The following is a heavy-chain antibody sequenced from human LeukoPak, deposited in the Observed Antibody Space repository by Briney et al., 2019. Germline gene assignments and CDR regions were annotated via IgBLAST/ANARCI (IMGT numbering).Heavy chain of an antibody. V-gene: IGHV4-34*01. Sequence: SETLSLTCAVYGGSFSGYYWSWIRQPPGKGLEWIGEINHSGSTNYNPSLKSRVTISVDTSKNQFSLKLSSATAADTAVYYCARVGVFGSSSPFDYWGQGTLVTVSS. CDR3: ARVGVFGSSSPFDY. J-gene: IGHJ4*02. CDR2: INHSGST. D-gene: IGHD6-13*01. CDR1: GGSFSGYY.